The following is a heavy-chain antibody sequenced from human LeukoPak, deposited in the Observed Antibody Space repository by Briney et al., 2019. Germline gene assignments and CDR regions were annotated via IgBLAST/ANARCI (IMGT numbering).Heavy chain of an antibody. V-gene: IGHV1-2*02. CDR3: ARAPSSADAFDI. CDR2: INPNTGGT. J-gene: IGHJ3*02. D-gene: IGHD6-25*01. CDR1: GYTFGAYY. Sequence: ASVKVSCKASGYTFGAYYMHWVRRAPGQGLEWMGWINPNTGGTDYAQKFQGRVTMTGDTSIRTAYMELSRLRSDDTAVYYCARAPSSADAFDIWGQGTMVTVSS.